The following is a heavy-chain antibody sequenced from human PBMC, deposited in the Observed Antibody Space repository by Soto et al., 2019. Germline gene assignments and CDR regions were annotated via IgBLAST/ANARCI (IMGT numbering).Heavy chain of an antibody. CDR2: IYYSGST. V-gene: IGHV4-31*03. Sequence: PSETLSLTCTVSGGSISSGDYNWNWIRQHPGKGLEWIGYIYYSGSTYYNPSLKSRVTMSVDTSKKQFSLMLSSVTAADTAVYYCARGLATAPRVMDVWGQGTTVTVSS. CDR3: ARGLATAPRVMDV. J-gene: IGHJ6*02. CDR1: GGSISSGDYN. D-gene: IGHD6-13*01.